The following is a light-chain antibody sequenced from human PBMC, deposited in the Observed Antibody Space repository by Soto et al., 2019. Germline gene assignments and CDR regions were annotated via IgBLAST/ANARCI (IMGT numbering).Light chain of an antibody. CDR3: SSYTSTTRV. J-gene: IGLJ3*02. Sequence: QSALTQPASVSGSPGQSITISCTGTGSDVGGYDYVSWYQQFPGKAPKLMIYEVSNRPLGISDHFSGSKSGNTASLTISGLQTEDEADYYCSSYTSTTRVFGGGTKVTVL. CDR1: GSDVGGYDY. CDR2: EVS. V-gene: IGLV2-14*01.